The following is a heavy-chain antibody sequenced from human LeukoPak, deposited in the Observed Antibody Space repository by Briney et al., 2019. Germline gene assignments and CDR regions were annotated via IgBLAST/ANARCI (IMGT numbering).Heavy chain of an antibody. J-gene: IGHJ5*02. Sequence: SVKVSCKTSGGTFNNSAISWVRQAPGQGLEWLGGIMPLFGTAGYAQKFQGRVTITKDESTRTVYLEPTSLTSDDTAVYYCARDVHGDYGSGRFDPWGQGTLVSVSS. CDR3: ARDVHGDYGSGRFDP. CDR2: IMPLFGTA. CDR1: GGTFNNSA. V-gene: IGHV1-69*05. D-gene: IGHD4-17*01.